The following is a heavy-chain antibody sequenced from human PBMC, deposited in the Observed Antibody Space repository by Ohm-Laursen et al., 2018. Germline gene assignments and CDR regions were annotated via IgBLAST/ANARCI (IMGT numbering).Heavy chain of an antibody. CDR3: ASRGY. D-gene: IGHD3-10*01. V-gene: IGHV4-4*07. J-gene: IGHJ4*02. Sequence: PGTLSLTCTVSGDSFNNYFWSWIRQPAGKGLEWIGRISNTGTTNYNPSLRSRVTMSLDTAKNQFSLKLSSVTAADTAVYYCASRGYWGQGTLVTVSS. CDR2: ISNTGTT. CDR1: GDSFNNYF.